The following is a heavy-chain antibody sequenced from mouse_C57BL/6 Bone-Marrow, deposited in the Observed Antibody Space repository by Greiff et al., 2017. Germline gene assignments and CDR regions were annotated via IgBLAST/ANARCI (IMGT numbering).Heavy chain of an antibody. D-gene: IGHD2-2*01. Sequence: VQLKESGPELVKPGASVKISCKASGYSFTDYNMNWVKQSHGKSLEWIGVINPNYGTTSYNQKFKGKATLTVDQSSSTAYMQLNSLTSEDSAVYYCARPYGYDGYAMDCWGQGTSVTVSS. J-gene: IGHJ4*01. CDR2: INPNYGTT. V-gene: IGHV1-39*01. CDR3: ARPYGYDGYAMDC. CDR1: GYSFTDYN.